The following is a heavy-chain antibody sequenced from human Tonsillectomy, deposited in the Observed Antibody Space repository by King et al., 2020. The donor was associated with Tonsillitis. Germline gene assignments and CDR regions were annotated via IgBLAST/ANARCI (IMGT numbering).Heavy chain of an antibody. CDR1: GGSISSGGYS. D-gene: IGHD3-22*01. J-gene: IGHJ4*02. V-gene: IGHV4-30-4*07. CDR3: ARADSSGYFYY. Sequence: QLQESGPGLVKPSQTLSLTCAVSGGSISSGGYSWSWIRQPPGKGLEWIGYSYYNGNTYYNPSLKSRLTISVDTSKNQFSLRLTSVTAADTAVYYCARADSSGYFYYWGQGTLVTVFS. CDR2: SYYNGNT.